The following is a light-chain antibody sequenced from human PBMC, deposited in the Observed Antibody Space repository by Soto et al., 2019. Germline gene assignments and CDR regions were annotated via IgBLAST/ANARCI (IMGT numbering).Light chain of an antibody. J-gene: IGKJ3*01. CDR2: GAS. V-gene: IGKV3-15*01. CDR1: QSVSSN. CDR3: QQYNKWPLFT. Sequence: EIVMTQSRATLSVSPGERATLSCRASQSVSSNLAWYQQRRGQAPRLLIYGASTRATGIPARFSGSGSGTEFTLTISSLQSEDFAVYYCQQYNKWPLFTFGPGTRVDMK.